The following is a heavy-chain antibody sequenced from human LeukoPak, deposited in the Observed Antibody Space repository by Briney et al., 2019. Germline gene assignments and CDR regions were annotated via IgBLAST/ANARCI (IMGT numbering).Heavy chain of an antibody. V-gene: IGHV4-31*03. Sequence: PSETLSLTCTVSGGSISSGGYSWSWIRQHPGKGLEWIGYIYYSGSTYYNPSLKSRVTISVDTSKNQFSLKLSSVTAADTAVYYCARSNYYDSSGYYKGGGAAIDYWGQGTLVTVSS. CDR1: GGSISSGGYS. D-gene: IGHD3-22*01. J-gene: IGHJ4*02. CDR3: ARSNYYDSSGYYKGGGAAIDY. CDR2: IYYSGST.